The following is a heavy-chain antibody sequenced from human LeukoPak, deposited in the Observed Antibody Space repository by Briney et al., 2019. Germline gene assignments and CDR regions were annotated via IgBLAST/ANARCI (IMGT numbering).Heavy chain of an antibody. J-gene: IGHJ4*02. CDR1: GYSFTIYW. CDR2: IYPGDSDN. CDR3: ARRGSRGYSYEV. V-gene: IGHV5-51*01. D-gene: IGHD5-18*01. Sequence: GESLTISCKGSGYSFTIYWIAWVRQIPGKGLEWMGIIYPGDSDNRYSPSVECQVTIADDKSGSTAYLQCSRLKASDTAMYYCARRGSRGYSYEVWGQGTLVTVSS.